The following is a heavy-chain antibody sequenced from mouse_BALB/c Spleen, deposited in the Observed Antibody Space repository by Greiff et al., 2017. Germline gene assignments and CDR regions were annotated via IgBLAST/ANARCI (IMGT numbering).Heavy chain of an antibody. Sequence: QVHVKQSGPELVKPGASVKMSCKASGYTFTSYYIHWVKQRPGQGLEWIGWIYPGDGSTKYNEKFKGKTTLTADKSSSTAYMLLSSLTSEDSAIYFCARRDYGYWYFDVWGAGTTVTVSS. CDR2: IYPGDGST. V-gene: IGHV1S56*01. CDR3: ARRDYGYWYFDV. CDR1: GYTFTSYY. D-gene: IGHD2-4*01. J-gene: IGHJ1*01.